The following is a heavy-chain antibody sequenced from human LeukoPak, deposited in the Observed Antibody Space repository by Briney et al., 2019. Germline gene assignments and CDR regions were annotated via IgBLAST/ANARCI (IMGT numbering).Heavy chain of an antibody. V-gene: IGHV4-34*01. D-gene: IGHD1-1*01. J-gene: IGHJ5*02. CDR3: ARDSGTPGESTWFDP. CDR1: GGSFSGYY. Sequence: SETLSLTCAVYGGSFSGYYWSWIRQPPGKGLEWIGEINHSGSTNYNPSLKSRVTISIDTSKNQFSLQLSSVTAADTAMYYCARDSGTPGESTWFDPWGQGTLVTVSS. CDR2: INHSGST.